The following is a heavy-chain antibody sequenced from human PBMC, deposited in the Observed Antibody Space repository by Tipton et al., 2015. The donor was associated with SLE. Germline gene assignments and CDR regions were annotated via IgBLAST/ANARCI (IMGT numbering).Heavy chain of an antibody. D-gene: IGHD2-2*01. V-gene: IGHV4-59*01. CDR3: ARAPAVYYYCVPG. J-gene: IGHJ6*03. CDR2: IYYSGST. CDR1: GGSMSSYY. Sequence: TLSLTCNVSGGSMSSYYWSWIRQPPSKGLEWIGYIYYSGSTNYGSSFKSRVTMSLDMSRKQFSRKLSSVTAADTAVEFSARAPAVYYYCVPGWGKRPTVNVS.